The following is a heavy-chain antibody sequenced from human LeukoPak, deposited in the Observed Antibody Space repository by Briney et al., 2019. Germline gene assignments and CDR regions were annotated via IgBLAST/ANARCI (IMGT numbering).Heavy chain of an antibody. V-gene: IGHV4-59*08. CDR3: ARHLNGGTHPLDP. D-gene: IGHD2-8*01. J-gene: IGHJ5*02. CDR1: GASMSGQH. Sequence: SETLSLTCTVSGASMSGQHWSWIRQAPGKGLEWIAWIHYDGRTNYNPSLKSRLSLSVDTSTNQFSLSLNSVTAADTAVYFCARHLNGGTHPLDPWGQGTLVTVSS. CDR2: IHYDGRT.